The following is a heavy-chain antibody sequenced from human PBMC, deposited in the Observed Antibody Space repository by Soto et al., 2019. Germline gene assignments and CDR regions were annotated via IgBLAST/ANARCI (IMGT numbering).Heavy chain of an antibody. D-gene: IGHD1-26*01. V-gene: IGHV1-46*03. CDR3: TRVQYSGSYYGY. Sequence: QVQLVQSGAEVKKPGASVKLSCKASGYTFTYYYIHWVRQAPGQVFEWMGVINPSGGSATYAQKFQDIVTMTRDTSTSTVYMELSSLRSEDTAVYYCTRVQYSGSYYGYWGQGTLVTVSS. CDR2: INPSGGSA. J-gene: IGHJ4*02. CDR1: GYTFTYYY.